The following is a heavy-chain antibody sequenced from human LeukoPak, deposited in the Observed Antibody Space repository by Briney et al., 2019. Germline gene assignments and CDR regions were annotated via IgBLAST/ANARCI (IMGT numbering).Heavy chain of an antibody. Sequence: GGSLRLSCAASGFTFCTYAMTGVRQATGKGREWVSGISGRGGSTYYADSVKGRFTISRDNSKNTLHLHMNSLRAEDTAVYYCAKEMAATNAFDYWGQGTLVTVSS. D-gene: IGHD5-24*01. CDR2: ISGRGGST. CDR1: GFTFCTYA. V-gene: IGHV3-23*01. CDR3: AKEMAATNAFDY. J-gene: IGHJ4*02.